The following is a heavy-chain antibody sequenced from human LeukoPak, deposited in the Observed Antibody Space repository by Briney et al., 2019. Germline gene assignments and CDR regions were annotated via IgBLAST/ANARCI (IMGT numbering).Heavy chain of an antibody. D-gene: IGHD6-19*01. Sequence: PGGSLRLSCAVSEVSVISNYMNWVRQAPGKGLEWVSVIYSGGATYYADSVRGRFTISRDNSKNMVSLQMTSLGAEDTAVYYCARGRFSGPDDYWGQGTLVTVSS. CDR2: IYSGGAT. J-gene: IGHJ4*02. CDR3: ARGRFSGPDDY. V-gene: IGHV3-53*01. CDR1: EVSVISNY.